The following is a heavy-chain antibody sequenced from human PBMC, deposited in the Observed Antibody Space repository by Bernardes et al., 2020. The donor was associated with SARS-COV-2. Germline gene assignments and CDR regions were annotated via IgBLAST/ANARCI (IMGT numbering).Heavy chain of an antibody. CDR2: MYYSGGT. CDR3: ARQGEDYDSSGRAFDV. V-gene: IGHV4-39*01. D-gene: IGHD3-22*01. CDR1: GGSIRNTNYY. J-gene: IGHJ3*01. Sequence: SETLSLTCTVSGGSIRNTNYYWGWIRQPPGKGLEWIASMYYSGGTYYNPSLKSRVTISVDTSKNQFSLKLNSVTAADTAVYYCARQGEDYDSSGRAFDVWGQGTLVTVSS.